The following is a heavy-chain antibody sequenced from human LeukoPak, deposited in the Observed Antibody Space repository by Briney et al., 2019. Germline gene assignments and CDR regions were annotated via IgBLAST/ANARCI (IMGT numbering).Heavy chain of an antibody. Sequence: SETLSLTCTVSGGSISSSSYYWGWIRQPPGKGLEWIGSIYYSGSTYYNPSLKSRVTISVDTSKNQFSLKLSSVTAADTAVYYCARGVSFDYWGQGTLVTVSS. CDR1: GGSISSSSYY. CDR3: ARGVSFDY. J-gene: IGHJ4*02. CDR2: IYYSGST. D-gene: IGHD2/OR15-2a*01. V-gene: IGHV4-39*07.